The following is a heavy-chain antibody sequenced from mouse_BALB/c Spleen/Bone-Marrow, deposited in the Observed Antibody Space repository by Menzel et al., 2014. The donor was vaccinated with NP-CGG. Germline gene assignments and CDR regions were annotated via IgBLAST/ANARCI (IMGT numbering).Heavy chain of an antibody. CDR3: SRHDYRYDAWFAY. CDR1: GFTFSDYY. J-gene: IGHJ3*01. Sequence: EVKLMESGGGLVQPGGSLKISCATSGFTFSDYYMYWVRQTPEKRLEWVASISNGGNNTYYPDTLKGRFTISRDNAKNTLYLQMSRLKSEDTAIYYCSRHDYRYDAWFAYWGQGTLVTVSA. V-gene: IGHV5-12*02. CDR2: ISNGGNNT. D-gene: IGHD2-14*01.